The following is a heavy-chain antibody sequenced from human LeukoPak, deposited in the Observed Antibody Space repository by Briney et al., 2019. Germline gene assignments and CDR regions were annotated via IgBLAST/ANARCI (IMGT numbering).Heavy chain of an antibody. Sequence: PSETLSLTCTVSGGSISSTNYYWGWIRQPPGKGLAWFGSIYYSGSTYYNPSLKGRVTISVDTSKNQFSLKLSSVTAADTAVYYCARHPGDYCDYMDVWGKGTTVTVSS. CDR2: IYYSGST. CDR3: ARHPGDYCDYMDV. CDR1: GGSISSTNYY. D-gene: IGHD3-10*01. V-gene: IGHV4-39*01. J-gene: IGHJ6*03.